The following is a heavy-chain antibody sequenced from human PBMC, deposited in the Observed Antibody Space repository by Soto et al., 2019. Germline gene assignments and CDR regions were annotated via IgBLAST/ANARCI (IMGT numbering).Heavy chain of an antibody. V-gene: IGHV4-30-2*01. CDR2: IYHSGST. Sequence: PSETLSLTCAVSGGSISSGGYSWSWIRQPPGKGLEWIGYIYHSGSTYYNPSLKGRVTISVDRSKSQFSLKLSSVTAADTAVYYCARVNDFWSGMFDYWGQGTLVTVSS. D-gene: IGHD3-3*01. CDR3: ARVNDFWSGMFDY. CDR1: GGSISSGGYS. J-gene: IGHJ4*02.